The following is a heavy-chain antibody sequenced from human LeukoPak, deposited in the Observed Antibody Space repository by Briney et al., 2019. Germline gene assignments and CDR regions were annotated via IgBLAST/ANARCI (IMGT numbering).Heavy chain of an antibody. CDR2: INHGGSA. D-gene: IGHD6-13*01. V-gene: IGHV4-34*01. Sequence: SETLSLTCAVNGGSFSGYYWSWIRQPPGKGLEWIGEINHGGSANYNPSPKSRVTISVDTSKNQFSLKLSSVTAADTAVYYCADSRWEVDYWGQGTLVTVSS. CDR3: ADSRWEVDY. CDR1: GGSFSGYY. J-gene: IGHJ4*02.